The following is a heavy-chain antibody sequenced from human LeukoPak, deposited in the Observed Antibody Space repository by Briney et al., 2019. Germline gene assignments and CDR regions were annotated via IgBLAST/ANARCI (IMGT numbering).Heavy chain of an antibody. V-gene: IGHV4-61*08. D-gene: IGHD3-3*01. CDR2: LYNSGST. CDR1: GGSISSGGYY. CDR3: ARGGFGIAFDY. Sequence: PSETLSLTCTVSGGSISSGGYYWSWIRQSPGKGLEWIGYLYNSGSTTYNPSLKSRVTISVDTSKNQFSLKLNSVTAADTAVYYCARGGFGIAFDYWGQGTLVTVSS. J-gene: IGHJ4*02.